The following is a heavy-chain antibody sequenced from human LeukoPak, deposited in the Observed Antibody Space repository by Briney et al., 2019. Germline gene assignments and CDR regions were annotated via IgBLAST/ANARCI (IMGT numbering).Heavy chain of an antibody. V-gene: IGHV4-34*01. CDR1: GEPFNAYY. J-gene: IGHJ4*02. CDR2: INPSGSA. D-gene: IGHD5-12*01. Sequence: SWVTLALSCAVKGEPFNAYYWTWLRQSPGKGLEWIGEINPSGSANYHPSLKSRVTTSLDTSNHQFSLRLRSVTAADTALYYCARGTNGPRLNYWGQGTLVTVSS. CDR3: ARGTNGPRLNY.